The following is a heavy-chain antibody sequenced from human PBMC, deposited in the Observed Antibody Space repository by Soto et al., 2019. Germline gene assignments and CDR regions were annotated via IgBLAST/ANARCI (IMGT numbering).Heavy chain of an antibody. V-gene: IGHV3-23*05. Sequence: GGSLRLSCAASGFTFYSSAMSWVRQAPGKGLEWVSAISTNGRNTPYADSVKGRFTISRDNSKNTLYLQMNSLRAEDTAIYYCAKPSGGSYPESRVFDSWGQGTRVTVSS. J-gene: IGHJ4*02. CDR3: AKPSGGSYPESRVFDS. CDR2: ISTNGRNT. CDR1: GFTFYSSA. D-gene: IGHD1-26*01.